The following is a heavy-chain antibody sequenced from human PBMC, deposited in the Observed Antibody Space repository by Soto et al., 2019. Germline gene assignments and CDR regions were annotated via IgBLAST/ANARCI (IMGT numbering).Heavy chain of an antibody. CDR1: GFTFSSYS. Sequence: GGSLTLSCAASGFTFSSYSMNWVRQAPGKGLEWVSSISSSSSYIYYADSVKGRFTISRDNAKNSLYLQMNSLRAEDTAVYYCAREGWWPSAFDIWGQGTMVTVSS. J-gene: IGHJ3*02. CDR2: ISSSSSYI. D-gene: IGHD2-8*02. V-gene: IGHV3-21*01. CDR3: AREGWWPSAFDI.